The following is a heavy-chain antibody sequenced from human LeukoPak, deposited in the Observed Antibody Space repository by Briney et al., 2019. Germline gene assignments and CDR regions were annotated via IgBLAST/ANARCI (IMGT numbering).Heavy chain of an antibody. CDR3: ARAPTSVSNPYYFDY. D-gene: IGHD4-11*01. J-gene: IGHJ4*02. V-gene: IGHV5-51*01. CDR1: GYSFSNCW. Sequence: GESLKISCKASGYSFSNCWIGWVRQMPGKGLEWMGIIYPGDSDTRYSPSFQGQVTISADKSITTGYLQWSSLKALDTAMYYCARAPTSVSNPYYFDYWGQGALVTVSS. CDR2: IYPGDSDT.